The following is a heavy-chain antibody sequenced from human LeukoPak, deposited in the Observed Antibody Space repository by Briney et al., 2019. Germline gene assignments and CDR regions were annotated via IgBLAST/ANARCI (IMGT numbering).Heavy chain of an antibody. CDR1: GFTSDDYA. D-gene: IGHD6-19*01. V-gene: IGHV3-30-3*01. CDR3: ARVEAVAGGFDY. Sequence: GGSLRLSCAASGFTSDDYAMHWVRQAPGKGLEWVAVISYDGSNKYYADSVKGRFTISRDNSKNTLYLQMNSLRAEDTAVYYCARVEAVAGGFDYWGQGTLVTVSS. CDR2: ISYDGSNK. J-gene: IGHJ4*02.